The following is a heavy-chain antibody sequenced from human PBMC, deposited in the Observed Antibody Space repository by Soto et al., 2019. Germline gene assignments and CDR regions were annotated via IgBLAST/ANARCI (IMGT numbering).Heavy chain of an antibody. CDR2: ISYDGSNK. CDR1: GFTFSSYG. J-gene: IGHJ4*02. CDR3: ARILREGLRTYDY. Sequence: PGGSLRLSCAASGFTFSSYGMHWVRQAPGKGLEWVAVISYDGSNKYYADSVKGRFTISRDNSKNTLYLQMNSLRAEDTAVYYCARILREGLRTYDYWGQGTLVTV. V-gene: IGHV3-30*03. D-gene: IGHD4-17*01.